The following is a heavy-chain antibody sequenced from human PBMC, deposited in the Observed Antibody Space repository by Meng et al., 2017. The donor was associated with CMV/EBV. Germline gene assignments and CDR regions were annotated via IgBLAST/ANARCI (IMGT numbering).Heavy chain of an antibody. Sequence: SVKVSCKASGGTFSSYAISWVRQAPGQGLEWRGGIIPILGIANYAQKFQGRVTITADKSTSTAYMELSSLRSEDTAVYYCARDLKQAGTDFQHWGQGTLVTVSS. J-gene: IGHJ1*01. V-gene: IGHV1-69*10. D-gene: IGHD6-13*01. CDR1: GGTFSSYA. CDR3: ARDLKQAGTDFQH. CDR2: IIPILGIA.